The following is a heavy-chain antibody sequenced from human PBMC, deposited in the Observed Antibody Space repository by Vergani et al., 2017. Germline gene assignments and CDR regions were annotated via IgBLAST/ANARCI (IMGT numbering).Heavy chain of an antibody. CDR1: GFTFDDYT. CDR2: ISWDGGST. V-gene: IGHV3-43*01. Sequence: EVQLVESGGGLVKPGGSLRLSCAASGFTFDDYTMHWVRQAPGKGLEWVSLISWDGGSTYYADSVRGRFTISRDNAKNSLYLEMNSLRVEDTAVYFCARSLVAGKGGYWGQGTRVAVSS. CDR3: ARSLVAGKGGY. J-gene: IGHJ4*02. D-gene: IGHD6-19*01.